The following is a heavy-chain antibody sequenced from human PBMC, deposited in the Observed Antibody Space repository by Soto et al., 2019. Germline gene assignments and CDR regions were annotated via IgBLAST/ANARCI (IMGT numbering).Heavy chain of an antibody. J-gene: IGHJ6*03. CDR1: GHSFTSYW. CDR3: ARQRSMTTVTYYYMDV. CDR2: IYPGDSDT. D-gene: IGHD4-17*01. Sequence: PGESLKICCKGSGHSFTSYWISWVRQMPGQGLEWMGIIYPGDSDTRYSPSFQGQVTISADKSISTAYLQWSSLKASDTAMYYCARQRSMTTVTYYYMDVWGKGTTVTVS. V-gene: IGHV5-51*01.